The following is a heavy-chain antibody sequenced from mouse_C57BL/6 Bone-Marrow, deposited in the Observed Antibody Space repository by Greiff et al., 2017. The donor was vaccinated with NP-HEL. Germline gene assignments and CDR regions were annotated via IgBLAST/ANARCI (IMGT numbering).Heavy chain of an antibody. J-gene: IGHJ1*03. V-gene: IGHV10-1*01. CDR3: ARQSDYYGSV. Sequence: EVQLVESGGGLVQPKGSLKLSCAASGFSFNTYAMNWVRQAPGTGLEWVARIRSKSNNYATYYADSVKDRFTISRDDSESMLYLQMNNLKTEDTAMYDCARQSDYYGSVGGTGTTVTVSS. CDR1: GFSFNTYA. D-gene: IGHD1-1*01. CDR2: IRSKSNNYAT.